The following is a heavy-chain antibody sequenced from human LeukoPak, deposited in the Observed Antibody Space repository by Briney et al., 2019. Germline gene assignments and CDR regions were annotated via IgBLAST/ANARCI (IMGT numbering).Heavy chain of an antibody. Sequence: GRSLRLSCAASGVTFSSYAMHWVRQAPGKGLDWVAVISYDGTNKYYADSVKGRFTISRDNSKNTVYLQMNSLRTEDTAGDYCGRDGGYSGNYPEAYFDNWGQGTLVTVSS. D-gene: IGHD1-26*01. CDR3: GRDGGYSGNYPEAYFDN. J-gene: IGHJ4*02. CDR2: ISYDGTNK. V-gene: IGHV3-30-3*01. CDR1: GVTFSSYA.